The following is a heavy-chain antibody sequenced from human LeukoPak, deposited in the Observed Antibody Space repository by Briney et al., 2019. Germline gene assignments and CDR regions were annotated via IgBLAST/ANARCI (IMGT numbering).Heavy chain of an antibody. CDR3: AREYPNSSAWSSDY. V-gene: IGHV4-4*07. CDR1: GDSIISYY. D-gene: IGHD6-19*01. Sequence: SETLSLTCIVSGDSIISYYWSWIRQPAGKGLEWIGRIYTSGNTNYNPSLKSRVTMSVDTSKNHFSLKLSSVTAADTALYYCAREYPNSSAWSSDYWGQGTLVTVSS. J-gene: IGHJ4*02. CDR2: IYTSGNT.